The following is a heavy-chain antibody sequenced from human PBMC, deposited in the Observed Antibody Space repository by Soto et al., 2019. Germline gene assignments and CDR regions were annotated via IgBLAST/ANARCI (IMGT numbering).Heavy chain of an antibody. CDR2: TYWNDDE. CDR3: VHTQQPGAPPHG. V-gene: IGHV2-5*01. J-gene: IGHJ4*02. CDR1: GFSLSTRGVG. Sequence: SGPTLVNPTQTLTLTCTFSGFSLSTRGVGVGWIRQPPGKALEWLAVTYWNDDERYSPSLKSRLTITKDTSKNQVVLTMTSMDPVDTATYYCVHTQQPGAPPHGWGQGTQVTVSS. D-gene: IGHD6-13*01.